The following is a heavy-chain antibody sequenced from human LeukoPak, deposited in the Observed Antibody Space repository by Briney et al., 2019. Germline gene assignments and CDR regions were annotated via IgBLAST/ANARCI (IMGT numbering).Heavy chain of an antibody. V-gene: IGHV3-23*01. CDR1: GFPFSSYA. CDR2: ISGSGDST. D-gene: IGHD3-10*01. Sequence: GGSLRLSCAASGFPFSSYAMSWVRQAPGKGLEWVSAISGSGDSTYYADSVKGRFTISRDNSKNTLYLQMNSLRAEDTAVYYCARVLSMVRGVIEGWFDPWGQGTLVTVSS. CDR3: ARVLSMVRGVIEGWFDP. J-gene: IGHJ5*02.